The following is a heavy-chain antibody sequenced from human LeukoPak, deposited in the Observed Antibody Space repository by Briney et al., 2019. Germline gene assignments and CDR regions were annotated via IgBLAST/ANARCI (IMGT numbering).Heavy chain of an antibody. CDR2: ITGSGGSI. V-gene: IGHV3-23*01. D-gene: IGHD4-17*01. CDR3: AHPSTPDYGGLDY. CDR1: GGSISSYY. J-gene: IGHJ4*02. Sequence: ETLSLTCTVSGGSISSYYWSWIRQPPGKGLEWVSAITGSGGSIYYADSVRGRFTISRDNSKNTLYLQMSSLRAEDTAIYYCAHPSTPDYGGLDYWGQGTLVTVSS.